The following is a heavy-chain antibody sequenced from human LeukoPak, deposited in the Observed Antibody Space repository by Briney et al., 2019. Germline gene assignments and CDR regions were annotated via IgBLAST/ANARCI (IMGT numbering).Heavy chain of an antibody. J-gene: IGHJ5*02. CDR2: ISAYNGNT. D-gene: IGHD2-2*01. V-gene: IGHV1-18*01. CDR1: GYTFTSYG. Sequence: ASVKVSCKASGYTFTSYGISWVRQAPGQGLEWMGWISAYNGNTNYAQKLQGRVTMTTDTSTSTAYMELRSLRSDDTAVYYCAREAEVVVVPAATWFDPWGQGTLATVSS. CDR3: AREAEVVVVPAATWFDP.